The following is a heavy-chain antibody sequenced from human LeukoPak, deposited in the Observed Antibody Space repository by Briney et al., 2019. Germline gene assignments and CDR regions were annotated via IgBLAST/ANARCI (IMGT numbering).Heavy chain of an antibody. V-gene: IGHV4-4*07. CDR3: ARDYDVLTVLNEPFDT. CDR2: ISASGSA. D-gene: IGHD3-9*01. CDR1: GDSVTSYF. J-gene: IGHJ3*02. Sequence: SETLSLTCTVSGDSVTSYFWSWIRQPAGKGLEWIGRISASGSANHNPSLKSRVTMSVDASNNQVSLKLSSVTAADTAVYYCARDYDVLTVLNEPFDTWGRGTLVTVSS.